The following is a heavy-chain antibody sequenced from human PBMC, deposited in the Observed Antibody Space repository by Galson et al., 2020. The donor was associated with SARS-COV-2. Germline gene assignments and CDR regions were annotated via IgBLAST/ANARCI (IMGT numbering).Heavy chain of an antibody. J-gene: IGHJ4*02. CDR1: GYSFTSYW. CDR3: ARHNSAYCGGDCAHAGFDY. Sequence: GESLKISCKGSGYSFTSYWIGWVRQMPGKGLEWMGIIYPGDSDTRYSPSFQGQVTISADKSISTAYLQWSSLKASDTAMYYCARHNSAYCGGDCAHAGFDYWGQGTLVTVSS. V-gene: IGHV5-51*01. CDR2: IYPGDSDT. D-gene: IGHD2-21*02.